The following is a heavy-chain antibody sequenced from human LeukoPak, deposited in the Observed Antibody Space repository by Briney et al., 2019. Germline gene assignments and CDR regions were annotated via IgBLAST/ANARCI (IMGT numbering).Heavy chain of an antibody. CDR3: ARAGGYYYGMDV. V-gene: IGHV1-69*13. CDR2: IIPIFGTA. CDR1: GGTFSSYA. D-gene: IGHD4-23*01. Sequence: GASVKVSCKASGGTFSSYAVSWVRQAPGQGLEWMGGIIPIFGTANYAQKFQGRVTITADESTSTAYMELSSLRSEDTAVYYCARAGGYYYGMDVWGQGTTVTVSS. J-gene: IGHJ6*02.